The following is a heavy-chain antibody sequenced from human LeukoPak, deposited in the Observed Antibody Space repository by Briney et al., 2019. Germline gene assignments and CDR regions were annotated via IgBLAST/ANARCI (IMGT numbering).Heavy chain of an antibody. D-gene: IGHD6-6*01. Sequence: SETLSLTCTVSGGSISSSSYYWGWIRQPPGKGLEWIGSIYYSGSTYYNPSLKSRITISVDTSKNQFSLKLSSVTAADTAVYYCARAPIAARSPGFDPWGQGTLVTVSS. V-gene: IGHV4-39*07. CDR1: GGSISSSSYY. CDR2: IYYSGST. J-gene: IGHJ5*02. CDR3: ARAPIAARSPGFDP.